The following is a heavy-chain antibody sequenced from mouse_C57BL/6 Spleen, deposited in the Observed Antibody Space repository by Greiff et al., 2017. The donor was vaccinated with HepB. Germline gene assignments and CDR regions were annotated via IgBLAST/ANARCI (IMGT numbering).Heavy chain of an antibody. Sequence: VQRVESGPGLVQPSQSLSITCTVSGFSLTSYGVHWVRQSPGKGLEWLGVIWRGGSTDYNAAFMSRLSITKDNSKSQVFFKMNSLQADDTAIYYCAKNGQGSYGYFDVWGTGTTVTVSS. V-gene: IGHV2-5*01. CDR2: IWRGGST. CDR3: AKNGQGSYGYFDV. J-gene: IGHJ1*03. CDR1: GFSLTSYG. D-gene: IGHD1-1*01.